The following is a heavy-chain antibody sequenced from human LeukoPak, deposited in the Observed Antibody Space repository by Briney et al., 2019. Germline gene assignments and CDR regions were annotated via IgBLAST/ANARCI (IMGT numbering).Heavy chain of an antibody. CDR1: GYTFTGYY. CDR2: INPNSGGT. Sequence: GASVKVSCKASGYTFTGYYMHWVRQAPGQGLEWTGWINPNSGGTNYAQKCQGRVTMTRDTSISTAYMELSRLRSDDTAVYYCAREVNTMVRGVIGGYFDYWGQGTLVTVSS. J-gene: IGHJ4*02. D-gene: IGHD3-10*01. CDR3: AREVNTMVRGVIGGYFDY. V-gene: IGHV1-2*02.